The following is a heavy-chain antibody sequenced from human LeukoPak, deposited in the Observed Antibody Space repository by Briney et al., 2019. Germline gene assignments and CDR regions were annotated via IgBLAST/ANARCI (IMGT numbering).Heavy chain of an antibody. CDR2: IYTSGST. CDR1: GGSISSYY. D-gene: IGHD3-22*01. J-gene: IGHJ4*02. Sequence: SETLSLTCTVSGGSISSYYWSWIRQPAGKGLEWIGRIYTSGSTNYNPSLKSRVTMSVDTSKNQFSLKLSSVTAADTAVYYCARVVSIVGRYYFDYWGQGTLVTVSS. CDR3: ARVVSIVGRYYFDY. V-gene: IGHV4-4*07.